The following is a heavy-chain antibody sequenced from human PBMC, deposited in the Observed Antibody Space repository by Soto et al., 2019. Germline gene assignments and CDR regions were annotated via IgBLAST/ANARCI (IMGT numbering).Heavy chain of an antibody. D-gene: IGHD5-12*01. Sequence: EVQLVESGGGLVQPGGSLRLSCAASGFTFSSYSMNWVRQAPGKGLEWVSYISSSSSTIYYADSVKGRFTISRDNAKNSLYLQMNSLRAEDTAVYSGASLGYSGYDVFDYWGQGTLVTVSS. CDR2: ISSSSSTI. V-gene: IGHV3-48*01. CDR1: GFTFSSYS. J-gene: IGHJ4*02. CDR3: ASLGYSGYDVFDY.